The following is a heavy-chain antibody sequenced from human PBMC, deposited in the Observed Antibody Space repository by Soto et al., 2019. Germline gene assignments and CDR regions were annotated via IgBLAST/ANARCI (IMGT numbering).Heavy chain of an antibody. CDR3: AKDRGIIVKAGDAFDV. D-gene: IGHD3-16*02. J-gene: IGHJ3*01. Sequence: GGSLRLSCASSGFTLSMSAVNWVRQAPGKGLEWVSYISDSGDRTYYANSVKGRFTISRDRSKNTVSLQMDSLRAEDTAVYYCAKDRGIIVKAGDAFDVWGQGTKVTVSS. CDR2: ISDSGDRT. CDR1: GFTLSMSA. V-gene: IGHV3-23*01.